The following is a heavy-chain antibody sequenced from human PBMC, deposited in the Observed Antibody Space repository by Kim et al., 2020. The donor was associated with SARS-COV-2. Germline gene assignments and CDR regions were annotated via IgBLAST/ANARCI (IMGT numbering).Heavy chain of an antibody. D-gene: IGHD3-16*02. V-gene: IGHV4-34*01. CDR1: GGSFSGYY. CDR2: INHSRST. Sequence: SETLSLTCAVYGGSFSGYYWSWIRQPPGKGLEWIGEINHSRSTNYNPSLKSRVTISVDTSKNQFSLKLSSVTAADTAVYYCLRGSYRSGAFDYWGQGTLVTVSS. J-gene: IGHJ4*02. CDR3: LRGSYRSGAFDY.